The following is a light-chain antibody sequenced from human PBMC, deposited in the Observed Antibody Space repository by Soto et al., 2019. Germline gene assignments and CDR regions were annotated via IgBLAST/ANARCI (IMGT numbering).Light chain of an antibody. CDR3: QQSYFTPT. Sequence: IQMTQSPSSLSASVGDRVTISCRASQGIGNALGWYQQRPGKAPKLLIFGASNLQSGVPSRFSGSGSGTDFTLTISGVQHEDFATYYCQQSYFTPTFGQGTKV. V-gene: IGKV1-39*01. CDR2: GAS. CDR1: QGIGNA. J-gene: IGKJ1*01.